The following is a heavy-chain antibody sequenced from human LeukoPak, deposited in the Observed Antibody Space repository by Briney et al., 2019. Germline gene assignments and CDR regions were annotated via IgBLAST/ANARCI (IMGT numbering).Heavy chain of an antibody. V-gene: IGHV3-30*18. CDR1: GFTFDNYA. CDR3: AKDRKKEYYYDSSGYDH. CDR2: ISYDGSNK. Sequence: GGSLRLSCAASGFTFDNYAMTWVRQAPGKGLEWVAVISYDGSNKYYADSVKGRFTISRDNSKNTLYLQMNSLRAEDTAVYYCAKDRKKEYYYDSSGYDHWGQGTLVTVSS. D-gene: IGHD3-22*01. J-gene: IGHJ4*02.